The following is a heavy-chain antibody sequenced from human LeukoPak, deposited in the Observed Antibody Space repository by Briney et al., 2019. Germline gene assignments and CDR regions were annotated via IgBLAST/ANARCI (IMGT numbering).Heavy chain of an antibody. J-gene: IGHJ6*02. Sequence: GRSLRLSCAVSGFTFSSYAMHWVRQAPGKGLEWVAVIWYDGSNKYYGDSVKGRFTISRDNSKNTLYLQMNSLRADDTAVYYCAKDTLATWAYHGMDVWGQGTTVTVSS. CDR3: AKDTLATWAYHGMDV. CDR2: IWYDGSNK. D-gene: IGHD5-12*01. V-gene: IGHV3-33*06. CDR1: GFTFSSYA.